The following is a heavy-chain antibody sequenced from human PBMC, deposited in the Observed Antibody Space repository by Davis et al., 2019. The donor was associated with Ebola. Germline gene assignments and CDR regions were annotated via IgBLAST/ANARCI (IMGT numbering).Heavy chain of an antibody. CDR1: GFTFSSYA. CDR3: AREFADTAMGYYYGMDV. V-gene: IGHV3-23*01. CDR2: ISGSGGST. Sequence: PGGSLRPSCAASGFTFSSYAMTWVRQAPGKGLEWVSAISGSGGSTYYADSAKGRFTISRDNSKNTLYLQMNSLRGEDTAVYYCAREFADTAMGYYYGMDVWGQGTTVTVSS. D-gene: IGHD5-18*01. J-gene: IGHJ6*02.